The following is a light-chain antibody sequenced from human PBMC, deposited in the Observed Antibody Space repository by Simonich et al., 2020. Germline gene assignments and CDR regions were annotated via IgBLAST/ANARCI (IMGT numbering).Light chain of an antibody. CDR2: EDN. Sequence: NFMLTQPHSVSESPGKTVTISCTRSSGSIASHYVQWYPHAPGRTPTTVIYEDNQRPPGVPYRFSGSIASASNSASLTISGLKTEDEADYYCQSYDSSNHVVFGGGTKLTVL. CDR1: SGSIASHY. J-gene: IGLJ2*01. CDR3: QSYDSSNHVV. V-gene: IGLV6-57*01.